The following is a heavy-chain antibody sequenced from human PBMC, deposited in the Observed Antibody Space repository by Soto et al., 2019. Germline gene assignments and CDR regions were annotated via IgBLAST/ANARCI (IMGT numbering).Heavy chain of an antibody. J-gene: IGHJ4*02. CDR1: GYSFTSTY. CDR3: ALKVVTYYDN. V-gene: IGHV1-46*01. D-gene: IGHD2-21*02. Sequence: QVQLVQSGAEVKKPGASVRISCRASGYSFTSTYVHWVRHAPGQGPEWMGIINPAGGTTYYAQKFQGRLTITSDTSTDTVFMDLNDLTSEVTAVYFCALKVVTYYDNWGQGTLLTVSS. CDR2: INPAGGTT.